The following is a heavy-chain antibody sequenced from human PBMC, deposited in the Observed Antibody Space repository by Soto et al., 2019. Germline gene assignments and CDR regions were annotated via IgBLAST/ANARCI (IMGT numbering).Heavy chain of an antibody. Sequence: QVQLVQSGAEVKKPGSSVKVSCKASGGNFISYTIRWVRQAPGQGLEWMGRIIPILGIANYAQKFQGRVTITADKSTSTAYMEMSSLRSEDTAVYYCARGLQLWSPDDYWGQGTLVTVSS. CDR2: IIPILGIA. D-gene: IGHD5-18*01. CDR1: GGNFISYT. J-gene: IGHJ4*02. CDR3: ARGLQLWSPDDY. V-gene: IGHV1-69*02.